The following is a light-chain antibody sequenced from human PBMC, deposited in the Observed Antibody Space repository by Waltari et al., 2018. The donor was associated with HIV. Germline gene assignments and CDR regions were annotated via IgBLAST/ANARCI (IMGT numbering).Light chain of an antibody. J-gene: IGKJ2*01. CDR3: QQYHTYLT. CDR2: QAS. CDR1: QSVSTW. Sequence: DIQMTQSPSTLSASIGDRVTITCRASQSVSTWLAWYQRKPGKAPKLLIYQASSLQKGVPSRFSGSGSGTQFTLTISSLQPDDFATYYCQQYHTYLTFGQGTDLE. V-gene: IGKV1-5*03.